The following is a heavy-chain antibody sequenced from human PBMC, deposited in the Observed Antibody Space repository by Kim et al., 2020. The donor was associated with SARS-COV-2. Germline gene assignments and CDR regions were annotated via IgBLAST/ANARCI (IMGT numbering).Heavy chain of an antibody. D-gene: IGHD6-19*01. CDR3: AREGGDSSGWYTGPYFDY. Sequence: KGRFTISRDNSKNTLYLQMGSLRAEDMAVYYCAREGGDSSGWYTGPYFDYWGQGTLVTVSS. J-gene: IGHJ4*02. V-gene: IGHV3-64*01.